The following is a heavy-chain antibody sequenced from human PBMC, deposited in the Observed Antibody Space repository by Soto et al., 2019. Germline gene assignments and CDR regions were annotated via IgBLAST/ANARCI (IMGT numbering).Heavy chain of an antibody. CDR1: GFDFSSYA. CDR2: ITYTGDTT. J-gene: IGHJ4*02. D-gene: IGHD4-17*01. V-gene: IGHV3-23*01. Sequence: DVYLLESGGTLVQPGGSLRLSCAASGFDFSSYAMTWVRQAPGKGLEWVSGITYTGDTTYYAGSVKGRFTISRDNYRNTLYLQRNSLRADDTAMYFCAKDWPGTSSVTSDYWGQGTLVTVSS. CDR3: AKDWPGTSSVTSDY.